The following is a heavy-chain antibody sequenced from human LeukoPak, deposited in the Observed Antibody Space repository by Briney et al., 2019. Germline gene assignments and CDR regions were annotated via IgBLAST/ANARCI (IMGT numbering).Heavy chain of an antibody. J-gene: IGHJ5*02. Sequence: GESLKISCKASGASFISYWIAWVRQVPGKGLEWMGIIYLGDSDVRYSPSFQGQVTISADRTVNTAYLQWISLTASDTAMYYCAKTVIGSLSWFDPWGQGTQVTVSS. CDR3: AKTVIGSLSWFDP. D-gene: IGHD1-26*01. V-gene: IGHV5-51*01. CDR2: IYLGDSDV. CDR1: GASFISYW.